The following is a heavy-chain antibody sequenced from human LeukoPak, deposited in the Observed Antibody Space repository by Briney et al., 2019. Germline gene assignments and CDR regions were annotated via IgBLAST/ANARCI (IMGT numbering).Heavy chain of an antibody. CDR3: AKRATVTREYYFDS. V-gene: IGHV3-23*01. CDR2: ISYSGGGT. CDR1: GFTFSSYA. D-gene: IGHD4-17*01. Sequence: PGGSLRLSCAASGFTFSSYAMSWVRQAPGKGLEWGSSISYSGGGTYYPDSVKGRFTISRDYSKNTLYLQMNSLRAEDTAVYYCAKRATVTREYYFDSWGQGTLVTVSS. J-gene: IGHJ4*02.